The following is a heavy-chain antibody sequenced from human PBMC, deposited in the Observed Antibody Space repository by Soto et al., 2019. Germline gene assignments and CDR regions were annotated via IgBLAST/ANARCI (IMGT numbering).Heavy chain of an antibody. J-gene: IGHJ1*01. CDR1: GGCCRDFY. D-gene: IGHD3-3*01. Sequence: PSEHLALTCAVSGGCCRDFYWTWIRQSPGKGLEWLGDINHVGITNYNPSLKSRVSIPVDTSKSQFSLKLSSVTAADKAVYYCARALDFCGGRQQPIASWGQRTLVTVSS. CDR3: ARALDFCGGRQQPIAS. V-gene: IGHV4-34*01. CDR2: INHVGIT.